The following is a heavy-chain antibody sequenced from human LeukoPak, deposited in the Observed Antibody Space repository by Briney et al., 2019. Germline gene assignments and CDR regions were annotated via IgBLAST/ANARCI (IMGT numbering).Heavy chain of an antibody. V-gene: IGHV3-21*04. CDR1: GFTFNTYS. Sequence: GGSLRLSCAASGFTFNTYSMSWVRQAPGKGLEWVSIISRTSESIFYADSVKGRFTISRDNAKNSLYLQMNSLRAEDTAVYYCAKLGRYGASDYWGQGTLVSVSS. CDR3: AKLGRYGASDY. D-gene: IGHD4-17*01. J-gene: IGHJ4*02. CDR2: ISRTSESI.